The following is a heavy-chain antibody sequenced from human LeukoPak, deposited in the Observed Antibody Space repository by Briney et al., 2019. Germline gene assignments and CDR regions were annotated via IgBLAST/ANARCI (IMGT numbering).Heavy chain of an antibody. J-gene: IGHJ4*02. V-gene: IGHV4-34*01. CDR2: IKHDGST. D-gene: IGHD6-19*01. CDR1: GGSFSGDF. Sequence: SETLSLTCAVYGGSFSGDFWSWLRQSPGKGLEWIGEIKHDGSTTYNPSLESRVTMSLDTSTNQISLEMTSVTAADTAVYYCARGVAVRPGIAVAAFDHCGQGTLVTVSS. CDR3: ARGVAVRPGIAVAAFDH.